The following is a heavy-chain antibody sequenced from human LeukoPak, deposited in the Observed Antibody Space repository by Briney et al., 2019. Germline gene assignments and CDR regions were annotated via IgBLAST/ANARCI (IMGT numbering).Heavy chain of an antibody. Sequence: ASVKVSCKASGYTFTSYAMHWVRQAPGQRLEWMGWISAYNGNTNYAQKLQGRVTMTTDTSTSTAYMELRSLRSDDTAVYYCARVFWSGYYIDYWGQGTLVTVSS. CDR1: GYTFTSYA. CDR3: ARVFWSGYYIDY. J-gene: IGHJ4*02. CDR2: ISAYNGNT. V-gene: IGHV1-18*01. D-gene: IGHD3-3*01.